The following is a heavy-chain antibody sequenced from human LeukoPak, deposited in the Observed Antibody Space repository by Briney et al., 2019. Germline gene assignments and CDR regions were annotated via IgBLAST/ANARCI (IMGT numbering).Heavy chain of an antibody. V-gene: IGHV1-18*04. D-gene: IGHD3-9*01. Sequence: ASVKVSCKASGYTFTSYGISWVRQAPGQGLEWMGWINAYNGNTNHAQKLQGRVTMTTDTSTSTAYMELRSPRSDDTAVYYCARVILTRLDYWGQGTLVTVPS. J-gene: IGHJ4*02. CDR1: GYTFTSYG. CDR2: INAYNGNT. CDR3: ARVILTRLDY.